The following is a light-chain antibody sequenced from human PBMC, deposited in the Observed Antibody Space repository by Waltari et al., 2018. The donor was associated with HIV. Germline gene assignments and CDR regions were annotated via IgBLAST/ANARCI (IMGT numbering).Light chain of an antibody. V-gene: IGKV4-1*01. CDR1: RTILYNSDNRNY. J-gene: IGKJ4*02. CDR2: WAS. CDR3: QQYYSLPVT. Sequence: DIVMTQSPDSLAVSLGERVIINCNSSRTILYNSDNRNYLAWYQQKPGQAPRILIYWASTRAFGVPERFSGSGSGTDFSLTISSLQDDDVAIYFCQQYYSLPVTFGGGTKVERK.